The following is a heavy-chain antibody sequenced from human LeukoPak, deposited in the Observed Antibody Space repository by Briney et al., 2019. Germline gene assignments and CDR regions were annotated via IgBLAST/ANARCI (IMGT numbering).Heavy chain of an antibody. J-gene: IGHJ6*03. V-gene: IGHV4-34*01. D-gene: IGHD5-18*01. Sequence: PSETLSLTCAVYGGSFSGYYWSWIRQPPGKGLEWIGEINHSGSTNCNPSLKSRVTISVDTSKNQFSLKLSSVTAADTAVYYCARTTEGGYTYDYFYYYYMDVWGKGTTVTISS. CDR2: INHSGST. CDR1: GGSFSGYY. CDR3: ARTTEGGYTYDYFYYYYMDV.